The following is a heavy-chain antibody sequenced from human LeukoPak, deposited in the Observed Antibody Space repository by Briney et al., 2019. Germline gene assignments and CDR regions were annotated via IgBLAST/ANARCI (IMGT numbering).Heavy chain of an antibody. V-gene: IGHV4-61*01. CDR1: GGSVSSGSYY. CDR3: ARDVSDIDAFDI. D-gene: IGHD2-21*02. CDR2: IYDSGST. Sequence: PSETLSLTCTVSGGSVSSGSYYWSWIRQPQGKGLEWIGYIYDSGSTNYNPSLKSRVTISVDTSKNQFSLKLSSVTAADTAVYYCARDVSDIDAFDIWGQGTMVTVSS. J-gene: IGHJ3*02.